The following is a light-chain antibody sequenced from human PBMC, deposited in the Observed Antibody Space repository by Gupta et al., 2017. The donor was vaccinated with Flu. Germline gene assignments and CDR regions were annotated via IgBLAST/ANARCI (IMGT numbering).Light chain of an antibody. CDR1: QAIRSN. CDR2: GAS. Sequence: EIVMTQSPATLSVSPGERVTLSCRASQAIRSNLAWYQQKPGQAPRLLIYGASTRVSGIPDRFSGSGSGTEFTLTIRSLQSEDFAVYYCQQFNTWPPYTFGQGTKLEIK. V-gene: IGKV3-15*01. J-gene: IGKJ2*01. CDR3: QQFNTWPPYT.